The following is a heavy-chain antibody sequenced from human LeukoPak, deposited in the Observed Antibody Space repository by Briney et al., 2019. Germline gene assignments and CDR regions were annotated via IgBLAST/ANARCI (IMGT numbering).Heavy chain of an antibody. J-gene: IGHJ4*02. CDR2: IKQDGSEK. D-gene: IGHD3-10*01. Sequence: GGSLRLSCAASGFTFSSYWMSWVRQAPGKGLEWVANIKQDGSEKYYVDSVKGRFTISRDNAKDSLYLQMNSLRAEDTAVYYCARGIRGVIPYYFDYWGQGTLVTVSS. V-gene: IGHV3-7*01. CDR3: ARGIRGVIPYYFDY. CDR1: GFTFSSYW.